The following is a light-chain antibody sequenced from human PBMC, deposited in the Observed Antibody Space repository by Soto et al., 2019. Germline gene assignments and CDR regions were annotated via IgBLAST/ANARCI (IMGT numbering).Light chain of an antibody. CDR3: SSYTRTNTLL. V-gene: IGLV2-14*01. Sequence: QSALTQPASVSGSPGQSITISCTGTSSDVGGYNYVSWYQQYPGKAPKLMIYEVTNRPSGVSNRFSGSKSGNTASLTISGLQAEDEADYYCSSYTRTNTLLFGGGTKVTVL. CDR2: EVT. CDR1: SSDVGGYNY. J-gene: IGLJ2*01.